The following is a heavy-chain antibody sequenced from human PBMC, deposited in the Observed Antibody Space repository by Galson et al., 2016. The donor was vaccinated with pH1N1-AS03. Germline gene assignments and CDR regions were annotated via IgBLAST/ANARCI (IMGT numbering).Heavy chain of an antibody. CDR1: GFTFSNFA. CDR2: ISGDGDVT. Sequence: SLRLSCAASGFTFSNFAMSWVRQGPGEGLEWVSAISGDGDVTYYAGSMKGRFIISRDNSKDTLYLQMSGLRAEDTAEYYCATDGTNGLLRWKYWGQGTLVTVSS. CDR3: ATDGTNGLLRWKY. D-gene: IGHD4-23*01. J-gene: IGHJ4*02. V-gene: IGHV3-23*01.